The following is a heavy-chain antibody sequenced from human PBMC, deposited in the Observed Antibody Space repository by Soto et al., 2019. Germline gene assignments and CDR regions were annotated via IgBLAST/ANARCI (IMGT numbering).Heavy chain of an antibody. V-gene: IGHV3-30-3*01. CDR3: ARVGIGDYYDSSGCGLFDY. J-gene: IGHJ4*02. CDR2: ISYDGSNK. Sequence: PGGSLRLSCAASGFTFSSYAMHWVRQAPGKGLEWVAVISYDGSNKYYADSVKGRFTISRDNSKNTLYLQLDSLRAEDTAVYYFARVGIGDYYDSSGCGLFDYWGQGTLVTVSP. D-gene: IGHD3-22*01. CDR1: GFTFSSYA.